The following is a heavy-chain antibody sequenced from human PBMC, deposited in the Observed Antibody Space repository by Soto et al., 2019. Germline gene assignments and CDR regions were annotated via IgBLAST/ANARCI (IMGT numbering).Heavy chain of an antibody. CDR3: ARDIVATIKSGYFDY. CDR1: GGTFSSYA. J-gene: IGHJ4*02. Sequence: QVQLVQSGAEVKKPGSSVKVSCKASGGTFSSYAISWVRQAPGQGLEWMGGIIPIFGTANYAQKFQGRVTITADESTSTAYMEPSSLRSEDTAVYYCARDIVATIKSGYFDYWGQGTLVTVSS. CDR2: IIPIFGTA. V-gene: IGHV1-69*12. D-gene: IGHD5-12*01.